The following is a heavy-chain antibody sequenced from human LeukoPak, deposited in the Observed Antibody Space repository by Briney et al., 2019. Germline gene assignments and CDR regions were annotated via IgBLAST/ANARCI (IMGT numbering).Heavy chain of an antibody. CDR2: ISGSDGSR. J-gene: IGHJ4*02. Sequence: GGSLRLSCAASGFPFSRYAMSWVRQTPERGLEWVSVISGSDGSRYYADSVKGRFTISRDDTRNTVYLQMNNLRAEDTAVYYCAKQVSCDTTTCYSGMPPDYWGQGTLVTVSS. D-gene: IGHD2/OR15-2a*01. V-gene: IGHV3-23*01. CDR3: AKQVSCDTTTCYSGMPPDY. CDR1: GFPFSRYA.